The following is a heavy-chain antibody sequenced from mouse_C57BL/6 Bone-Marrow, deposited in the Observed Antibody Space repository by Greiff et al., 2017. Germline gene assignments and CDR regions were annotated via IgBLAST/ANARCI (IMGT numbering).Heavy chain of an antibody. V-gene: IGHV1-59*01. Sequence: QVQLQQPGAELVRPGTSVKLSCKASGYTFTSYWMHWVKQRPGQGLEWIGVIDPSDSYTNYNQKFQGKATLTVDTSSSTAYMQLSSLTSEYSAVYYCAGDLTGRCFDYWGQGTTLTVSS. D-gene: IGHD4-1*01. CDR3: AGDLTGRCFDY. CDR2: IDPSDSYT. CDR1: GYTFTSYW. J-gene: IGHJ2*01.